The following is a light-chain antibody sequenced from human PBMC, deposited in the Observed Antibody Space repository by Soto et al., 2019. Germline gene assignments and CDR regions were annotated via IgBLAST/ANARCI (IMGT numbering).Light chain of an antibody. V-gene: IGKV3-15*01. J-gene: IGKJ2*01. CDR2: GAS. Sequence: EIVMTQSPASLSVSPGERATLSCTASQGVMGTLAWFQQKPGQAPRLLIYGASTRATGIPARFSGSGSGTEFTLTISSLQSEDFAVYYCQQYNNWPLYTFGQGTKLEIK. CDR3: QQYNNWPLYT. CDR1: QGVMGT.